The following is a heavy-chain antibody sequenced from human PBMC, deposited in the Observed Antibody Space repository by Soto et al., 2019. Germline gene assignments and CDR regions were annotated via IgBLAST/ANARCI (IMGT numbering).Heavy chain of an antibody. CDR2: IYYSGIT. Sequence: SATLSLTCSGSGCSTSTSSYYWGRIRQPPGKGLEWIGSIYYSGITYYNPSLKSRVTISVETYKNQXSMKLSSVAAATPAVFYCARRGSANRMAGWGQGTRVAVAS. CDR1: GCSTSTSSYY. V-gene: IGHV4-39*07. CDR3: ARRGSANRMAG. D-gene: IGHD1-26*01. J-gene: IGHJ6*02.